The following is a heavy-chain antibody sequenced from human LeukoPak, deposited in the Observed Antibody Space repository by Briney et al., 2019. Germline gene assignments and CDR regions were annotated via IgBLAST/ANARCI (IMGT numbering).Heavy chain of an antibody. CDR3: ARAYCSGGSCYFPDAFDI. J-gene: IGHJ3*02. CDR2: IKQDGSEK. Sequence: GGSLRLSCAASGFTFSSYWMSWVRRAPGKGLEWVANIKQDGSEKYYVDSVKGRFTISRDNAKNSLYLQMNSLRAEDTAVYYCARAYCSGGSCYFPDAFDIWGQGTMVTVSS. CDR1: GFTFSSYW. V-gene: IGHV3-7*03. D-gene: IGHD2-15*01.